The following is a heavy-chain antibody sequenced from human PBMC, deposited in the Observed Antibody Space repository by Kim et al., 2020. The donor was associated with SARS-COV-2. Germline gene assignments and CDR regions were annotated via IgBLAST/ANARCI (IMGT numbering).Heavy chain of an antibody. J-gene: IGHJ5*02. Sequence: ASVKVSCKTSGYTFTSYFMHWVRQAPGQRLEWMGWLNAANGNTKYSQNLQDRVTFTRDTSASTAFMELNSLKSEDTAVYYCARGYSSTTNFNCFDPWGQGTLVTVSS. V-gene: IGHV1-3*01. CDR2: LNAANGNT. D-gene: IGHD6-13*01. CDR1: GYTFTSYF. CDR3: ARGYSSTTNFNCFDP.